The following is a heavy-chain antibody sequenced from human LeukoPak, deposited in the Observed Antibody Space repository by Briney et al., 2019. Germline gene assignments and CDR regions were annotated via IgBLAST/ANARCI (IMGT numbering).Heavy chain of an antibody. CDR2: ISGSGGST. CDR3: AKEFVPAAILSYYYMDV. J-gene: IGHJ6*03. Sequence: GGSLRLSCIASGLAFRTYATSWVGRAPGKGLEWVSAISGSGGSTHYAESVKGRFTISIDNSKTTLYLQMNSLRAEDTAVYYCAKEFVPAAILSYYYMDVWGRGTTVTVSS. V-gene: IGHV3-23*01. D-gene: IGHD2-2*01. CDR1: GLAFRTYA.